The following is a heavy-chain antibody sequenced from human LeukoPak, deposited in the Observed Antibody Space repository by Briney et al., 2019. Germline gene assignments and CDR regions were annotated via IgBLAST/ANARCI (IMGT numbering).Heavy chain of an antibody. J-gene: IGHJ4*02. Sequence: SETLSLTCTVSGGSISSYYWSWIRQPPGKGLEWIGYIYYSGSTNYNPSLKSPVTISLDTSKNQFSLKLSSVTAADTAVYYCAREVDTAMVSPMAPFSSGSHYWGQGTLVTVSS. CDR2: IYYSGST. CDR1: GGSISSYY. D-gene: IGHD5-18*01. V-gene: IGHV4-59*01. CDR3: AREVDTAMVSPMAPFSSGSHY.